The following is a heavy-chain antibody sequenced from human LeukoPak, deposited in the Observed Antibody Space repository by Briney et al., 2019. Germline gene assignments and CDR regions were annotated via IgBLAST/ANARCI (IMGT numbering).Heavy chain of an antibody. CDR1: GFSLQGHW. V-gene: IGHV3-7*01. CDR3: ARDDFWGNDYYYMDV. Sequence: GGSLRLSCAASGFSLQGHWMSWVRQAPGKGLEWVANIKEDGSEQWSVDSVKGRFTLSRDNAKNSMYLQMNSLRVEDTAVYYCARDDFWGNDYYYMDVWGNGTTVTVSS. D-gene: IGHD3/OR15-3a*01. CDR2: IKEDGSEQ. J-gene: IGHJ6*03.